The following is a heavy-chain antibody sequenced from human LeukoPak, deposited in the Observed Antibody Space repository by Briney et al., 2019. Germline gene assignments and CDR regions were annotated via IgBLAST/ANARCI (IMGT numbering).Heavy chain of an antibody. D-gene: IGHD6-19*01. J-gene: IGHJ4*02. CDR3: AREQGQQWRRFDS. CDR1: GFTFNSYS. Sequence: PGGSLRLSCAASGFTFNSYSMHWVRQAPGKGRKWVAVISSHGSNKDYADSVKGRSTISRDNSENTLYLQMDSLTTEDTGVYYCAREQGQQWRRFDSWGQGSPVTVSS. V-gene: IGHV3-30*04. CDR2: ISSHGSNK.